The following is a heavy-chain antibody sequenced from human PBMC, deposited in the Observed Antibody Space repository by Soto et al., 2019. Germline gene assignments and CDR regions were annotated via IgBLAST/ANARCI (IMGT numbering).Heavy chain of an antibody. CDR3: ARAPRIAVAGFDY. CDR1: GDSVSSNSAA. V-gene: IGHV6-1*01. J-gene: IGHJ4*02. Sequence: QVQLQQSGPGLVKPSQTLSLTCAIAGDSVSSNSAAWNWIRQSPSRGLEWLGRTYYRPKWYNDDAVDVNSRITITPDTNKNPFSLHLNYVTPGDTAVYYCARAPRIAVAGFDYWGQGTLVTVSS. D-gene: IGHD6-19*01. CDR2: TYYRPKWYN.